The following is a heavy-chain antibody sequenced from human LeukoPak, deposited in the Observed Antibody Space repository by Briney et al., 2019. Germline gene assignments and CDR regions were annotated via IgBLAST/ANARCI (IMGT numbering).Heavy chain of an antibody. CDR1: GYTFTRYY. V-gene: IGHV1-46*01. Sequence: ASVKVSCKASGYTFTRYYIHGVREAPGQGLEWMGLINPRGGSTNYAQKFQGRVTMTRDTSTSTVYMELSSLRSEDTAVYYCARGPRITMVRGGQWYYYMDVWGKGTTVTISS. D-gene: IGHD3-10*01. CDR2: INPRGGST. CDR3: ARGPRITMVRGGQWYYYMDV. J-gene: IGHJ6*03.